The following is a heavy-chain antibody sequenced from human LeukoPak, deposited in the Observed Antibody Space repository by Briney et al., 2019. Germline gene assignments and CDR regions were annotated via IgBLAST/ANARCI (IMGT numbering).Heavy chain of an antibody. J-gene: IGHJ6*04. Sequence: GGSLRLSCAASGFTFSSYGMHWVRQAPGKGLEWVAVISYDGSNKYYADSVKGRFTISRDNSKNTLYLQMNSLRAEDTAVYYCAKDRGYYRYGFGLDVWGKGTTVTVSS. V-gene: IGHV3-30*18. CDR3: AKDRGYYRYGFGLDV. CDR2: ISYDGSNK. CDR1: GFTFSSYG. D-gene: IGHD2/OR15-2a*01.